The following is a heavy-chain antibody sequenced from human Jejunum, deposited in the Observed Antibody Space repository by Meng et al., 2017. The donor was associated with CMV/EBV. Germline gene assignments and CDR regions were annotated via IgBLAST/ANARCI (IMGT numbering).Heavy chain of an antibody. CDR3: SRNEFERMIHWFDP. D-gene: IGHD3-22*01. V-gene: IGHV6-1*01. J-gene: IGHJ5*02. Sequence: VSSKSAAWNWVRQSPSRGLEWLGRIYYRSQWYSDYAVSVRGRISINPDTSRNQFSLHLSSVTPEDTAIYYCSRNEFERMIHWFDPWGQGTLVTVSS. CDR2: IYYRSQWYS. CDR1: VSSKSAA.